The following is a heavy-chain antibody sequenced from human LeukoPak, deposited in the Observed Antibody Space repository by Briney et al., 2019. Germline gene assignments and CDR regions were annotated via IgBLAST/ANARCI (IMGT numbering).Heavy chain of an antibody. D-gene: IGHD2-15*01. J-gene: IGHJ6*02. CDR3: ARHGLGGCSGGRCYTSFYYYGMDV. CDR1: GYNFAKYW. CDR2: IYPDDPDI. Sequence: GESLKISCKGSGYNFAKYWIGWVRQMPGKGLEWMGIIYPDDPDIKYSPSFQGQVTISAGKSSGTAYLQWSSLRASDTAMYYCARHGLGGCSGGRCYTSFYYYGMDVWGQGTTVTVSS. V-gene: IGHV5-51*01.